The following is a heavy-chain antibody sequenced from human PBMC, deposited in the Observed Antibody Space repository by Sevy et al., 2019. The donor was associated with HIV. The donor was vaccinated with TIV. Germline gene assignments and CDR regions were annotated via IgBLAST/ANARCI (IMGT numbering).Heavy chain of an antibody. V-gene: IGHV3-11*01. CDR3: ARARQSIAAAGAFDY. D-gene: IGHD6-13*01. Sequence: GVSLRLSCAASGFTFSDYYMSWIRRAPGKGLEWVSYISSSGSTIYYADSVKGRFTISRDNAKNSLYLQMNSLRAEDTAVYYCARARQSIAAAGAFDYWGQGTLVTVSS. CDR1: GFTFSDYY. J-gene: IGHJ4*02. CDR2: ISSSGSTI.